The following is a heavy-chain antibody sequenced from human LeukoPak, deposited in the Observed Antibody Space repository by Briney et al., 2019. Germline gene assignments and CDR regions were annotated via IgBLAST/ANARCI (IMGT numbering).Heavy chain of an antibody. CDR1: GGSISSSYYY. CDR2: MYNSGST. Sequence: SETLSLTCTVSGGSISSSYYYWGWIRQPPGKGLEWIGTMYNSGSTDYNPSLESRVTISVDTSKNQFSLKLSSVTAADTAVYYCARGPRGSGTVRGLAYWGQGTLVTVSS. J-gene: IGHJ4*02. CDR3: ARGPRGSGTVRGLAY. V-gene: IGHV4-39*07. D-gene: IGHD3-10*01.